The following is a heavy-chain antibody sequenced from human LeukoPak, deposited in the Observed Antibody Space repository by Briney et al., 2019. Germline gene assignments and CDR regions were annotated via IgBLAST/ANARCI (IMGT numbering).Heavy chain of an antibody. CDR3: ARPGMVRGVNRYYYYYYGMDV. J-gene: IGHJ6*04. D-gene: IGHD3-10*01. CDR1: GGSFSGYY. Sequence: SETLSLTCAVYGGSFSGYYWSWIRQPPGKGLEWIGEINHSGSTNYNLSLKSRVTISVDTSKNQFSLKLSSVTAADTAVYYCARPGMVRGVNRYYYYYYGMDVWGKGTTVTVSS. CDR2: INHSGST. V-gene: IGHV4-34*01.